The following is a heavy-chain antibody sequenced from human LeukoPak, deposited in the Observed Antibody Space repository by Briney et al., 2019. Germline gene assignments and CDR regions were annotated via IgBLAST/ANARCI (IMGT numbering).Heavy chain of an antibody. Sequence: ASETLSLTCAVYGGSFSGYYWSWIRQPPGKGLEWIGEINHSGSTNYNPSLKSRVTISVDTSKNQFSLKLSSVTAADTAVYYCARGFHGATMGYWGQGTLVTVSS. V-gene: IGHV4-34*01. J-gene: IGHJ4*02. CDR3: ARGFHGATMGY. D-gene: IGHD5-24*01. CDR1: GGSFSGYY. CDR2: INHSGST.